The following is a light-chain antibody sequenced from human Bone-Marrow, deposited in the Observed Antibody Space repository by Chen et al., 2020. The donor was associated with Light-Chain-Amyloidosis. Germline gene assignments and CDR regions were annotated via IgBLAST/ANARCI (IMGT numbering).Light chain of an antibody. CDR3: QQYSTSPLT. CDR1: KSISSTY. CDR2: GVS. Sequence: EIVLTQSPCPLSLSPGDRATLSCRTSKSISSTYLAWYQQKPGQAPRLLIYGVSSRATGIADRFSGSGYGTDFTLTISRLEPEDCDVYYCQQYSTSPLTFGGGTKVEIK. J-gene: IGKJ4*01. V-gene: IGKV3-20*01.